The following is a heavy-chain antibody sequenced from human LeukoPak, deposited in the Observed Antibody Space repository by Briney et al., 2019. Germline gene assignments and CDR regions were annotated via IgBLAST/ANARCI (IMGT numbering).Heavy chain of an antibody. V-gene: IGHV3-7*01. CDR2: IKQDGSQE. CDR3: ARGVPYDSWSGPHYSDY. CDR1: GFIFSNYA. D-gene: IGHD3-3*01. J-gene: IGHJ4*02. Sequence: GGSLRLSWAASGFIFSNYAMSWVRQAPGKGLEWVAHIKQDGSQEYYVDSVKGRFTISRDSAKNSLYLQMNSLRAEDTAVYYCARGVPYDSWSGPHYSDYWGQGTLVTVSS.